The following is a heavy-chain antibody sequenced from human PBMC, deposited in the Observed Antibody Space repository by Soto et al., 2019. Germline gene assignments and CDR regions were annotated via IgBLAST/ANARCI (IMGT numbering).Heavy chain of an antibody. V-gene: IGHV4-61*08. CDR2: IYYSGST. CDR1: GVSISSGDYY. D-gene: IGHD3-16*02. J-gene: IGHJ6*02. Sequence: SETLSLTCTVSGVSISSGDYYWSWIRQPPGKGLEWIGYIYYSGSTNYNPSLKSRVTISVDTSKNQFSLKLSSVTAADTAVYYCARDLSGYGMDVWGQGTTVTVSS. CDR3: ARDLSGYGMDV.